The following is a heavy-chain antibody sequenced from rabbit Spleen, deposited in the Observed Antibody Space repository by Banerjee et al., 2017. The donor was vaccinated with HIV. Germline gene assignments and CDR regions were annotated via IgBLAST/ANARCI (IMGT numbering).Heavy chain of an antibody. J-gene: IGHJ4*01. CDR2: IGTGSGST. CDR3: ASAYSDIYFNL. CDR1: GFSFSSGYY. V-gene: IGHV1S45*01. D-gene: IGHD6-1*01. Sequence: QQQLVESGGGLVKPGASLTLTCKASGFSFSSGYYISWVRQAPGKGLEWIGCIGTGSGSTFYATWAKGRFTISKTSSTTVTLQMTSLTAADTATYFCASAYSDIYFNLWGQGTLVTVS.